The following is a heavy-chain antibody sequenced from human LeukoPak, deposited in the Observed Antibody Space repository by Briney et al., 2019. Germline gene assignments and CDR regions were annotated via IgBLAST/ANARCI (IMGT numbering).Heavy chain of an antibody. V-gene: IGHV1-69*05. J-gene: IGHJ6*03. CDR3: ARDGRAGYSYGYIRFDYYYYMDV. D-gene: IGHD5-18*01. CDR1: GGTFSSYA. Sequence: ASVKVSCKASGGTFSSYAISWVRQAPGPGLEWMGGIIPIFGTANYAQKFQSRVTITTDESTSTAYLELSSLRSEDTAVYYCARDGRAGYSYGYIRFDYYYYMDVGGKGTTVTVSS. CDR2: IIPIFGTA.